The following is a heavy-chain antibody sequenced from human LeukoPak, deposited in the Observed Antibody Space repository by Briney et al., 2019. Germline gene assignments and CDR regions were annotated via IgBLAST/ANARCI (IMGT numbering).Heavy chain of an antibody. D-gene: IGHD6-13*01. J-gene: IGHJ4*02. CDR2: IYNGDNT. CDR3: ARDLVGGNSPS. Sequence: GGSLRLSCAASGFTVSSSYMSWVRQALGKGLEWVSVIYNGDNTYYADSVKGRFTISRDNSKNTLYLQMNSLRAEDTAVYYCARDLVGGNSPSWGQGTLVTVSS. CDR1: GFTVSSSY. V-gene: IGHV3-53*01.